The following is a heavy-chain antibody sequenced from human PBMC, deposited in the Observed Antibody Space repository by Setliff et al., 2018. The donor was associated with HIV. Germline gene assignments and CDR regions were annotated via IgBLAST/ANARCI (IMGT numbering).Heavy chain of an antibody. CDR1: GYSIISDSFY. CDR3: ARGRDASTWYLSHFYSYYYLDV. J-gene: IGHJ6*03. V-gene: IGHV4-39*01. Sequence: SETLSLTCTVSGYSIISDSFYWGWIRQPPGKALEWIGSMYYGGITYYNPSLRSRVAIFEDTSKNQLSLKLTSVVAADTGLYFCARGRDASTWYLSHFYSYYYLDVWGNWTTVTVSS. D-gene: IGHD6-13*01. CDR2: MYYGGIT.